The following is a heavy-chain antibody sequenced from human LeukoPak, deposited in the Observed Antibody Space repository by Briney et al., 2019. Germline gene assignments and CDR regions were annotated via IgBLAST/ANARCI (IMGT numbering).Heavy chain of an antibody. D-gene: IGHD2-2*01. CDR1: GFTFSSYS. CDR2: ITSRSSTI. CDR3: ARVGVVPAAIPDGFDI. V-gene: IGHV3-48*01. Sequence: PGGSLRLSCVASGFTFSSYSMNWVRQAPGKGLEWVSYITSRSSTIYYADSVKGRFTISRDNSKNTLYLQMNSLTAEDTAVYYCARVGVVPAAIPDGFDIWGQGTMVTVSS. J-gene: IGHJ3*02.